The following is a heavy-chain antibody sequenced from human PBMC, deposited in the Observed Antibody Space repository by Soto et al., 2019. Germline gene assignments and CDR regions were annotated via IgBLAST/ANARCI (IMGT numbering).Heavy chain of an antibody. CDR2: ISYDGSNK. D-gene: IGHD6-13*01. CDR1: GFSFSNYA. J-gene: IGHJ4*02. Sequence: QVQLVESGGGVVQPERSLRLSCVASGFSFSNYAMHWVRQAPGKGLEWVAVISYDGSNKYYADSVKGRFTVSRDNSKNTLYLEMSSLRADDTAMYYCARDLIAALGTPNYWGQGTLVTVSS. V-gene: IGHV3-30-3*01. CDR3: ARDLIAALGTPNY.